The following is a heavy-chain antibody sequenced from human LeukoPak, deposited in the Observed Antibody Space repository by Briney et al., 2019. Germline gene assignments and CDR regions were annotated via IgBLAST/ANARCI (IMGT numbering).Heavy chain of an antibody. CDR1: GFTLNNDA. CDR3: GRDLNWGAFDI. V-gene: IGHV3-23*01. Sequence: GGSLRLSCTASGFTLNNDAMSWVRQAPGKGLEWVSGIRANGETTYYADSVRGRFTISRDNSRSMVWLQMNSLTAEDTAMYYCGRDLNWGAFDIRGLGTLVTVSS. J-gene: IGHJ3*02. D-gene: IGHD7-27*01. CDR2: IRANGETT.